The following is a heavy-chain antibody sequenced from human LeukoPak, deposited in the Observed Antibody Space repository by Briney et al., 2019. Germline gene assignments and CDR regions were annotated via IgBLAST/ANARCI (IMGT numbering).Heavy chain of an antibody. V-gene: IGHV1-46*01. CDR3: ARDPSGYYDSSGFNINYYFDY. Sequence: EASVKVSCKASGYTFTSYYIHWVRQAPGQGLEWMGIINPSGGSTSYAQKFQGRVTMTRDTSTSTVYMELSSLRSEDTAVYYCARDPSGYYDSSGFNINYYFDYWGQGTLVTVSS. CDR1: GYTFTSYY. J-gene: IGHJ4*02. D-gene: IGHD3-22*01. CDR2: INPSGGST.